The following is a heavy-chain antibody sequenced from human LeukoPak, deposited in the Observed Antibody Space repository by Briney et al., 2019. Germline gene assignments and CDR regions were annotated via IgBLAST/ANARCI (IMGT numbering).Heavy chain of an antibody. CDR3: ATDPLGYDSSGYYLSY. V-gene: IGHV1-24*01. D-gene: IGHD3-22*01. CDR2: FDPEDGET. J-gene: IGHJ4*02. CDR1: GYTLTELS. Sequence: GASVKVSCKVSGYTLTELSMHWVRQAPGKGLEWMGGFDPEDGETIYAQKFQGRVTMTGDTSTDTAYMELSSLRSEDTAVYYCATDPLGYDSSGYYLSYWGQGTLVTVSS.